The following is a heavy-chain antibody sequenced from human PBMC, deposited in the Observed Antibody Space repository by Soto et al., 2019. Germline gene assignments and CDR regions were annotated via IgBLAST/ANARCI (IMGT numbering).Heavy chain of an antibody. V-gene: IGHV3-7*01. CDR3: ARDIVIVPADY. J-gene: IGHJ4*02. D-gene: IGHD2-2*01. Sequence: GGSLRLSCAASGFTFSSYWMTWVRQAPGKGLEWVANIKHDGSEKNHVDSVKGRFTISRDNAKNSLYLQMNSLRAEDTAMYYCARDIVIVPADYWGQGTLVTVSS. CDR1: GFTFSSYW. CDR2: IKHDGSEK.